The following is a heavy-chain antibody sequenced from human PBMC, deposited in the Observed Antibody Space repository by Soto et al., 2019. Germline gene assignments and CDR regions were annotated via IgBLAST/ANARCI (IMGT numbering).Heavy chain of an antibody. V-gene: IGHV6-1*01. CDR2: TYYRSKWYN. Sequence: SQTLSLPCAISGDSVSSNRAAWNWIRQSPSRGLEWLGRTYYRSKWYNDYAVSVKSRININTDTSKNQLSLQLNSVTPEDTAVYYCARSSYYYDAFDIWGQGTLVTVS. D-gene: IGHD3-10*01. CDR1: GDSVSSNRAA. CDR3: ARSSYYYDAFDI. J-gene: IGHJ3*02.